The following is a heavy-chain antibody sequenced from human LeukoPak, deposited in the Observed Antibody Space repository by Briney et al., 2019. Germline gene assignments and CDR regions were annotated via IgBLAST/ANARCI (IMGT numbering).Heavy chain of an antibody. CDR3: ARAYYYGSGSYYNLDY. CDR1: GFTFSSYS. V-gene: IGHV3-21*01. J-gene: IGHJ4*02. CDR2: ISSSSSYI. D-gene: IGHD3-10*01. Sequence: PGGSLRLSCAASGFTFSSYSMNWVRQAPGKGLEWVSSISSSSSYIYYADSVKGRFTISRDNAKNSLYLQMNSLRAEDTAVYYCARAYYYGSGSYYNLDYWGQGTLVTVSS.